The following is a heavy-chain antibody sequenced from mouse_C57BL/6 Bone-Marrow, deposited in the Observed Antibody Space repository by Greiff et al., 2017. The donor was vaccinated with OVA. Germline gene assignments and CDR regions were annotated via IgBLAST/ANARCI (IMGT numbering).Heavy chain of an antibody. V-gene: IGHV1-54*01. D-gene: IGHD2-3*01. Sequence: QVQLQQSGAELVRPGTSVKVSCKASGYAFTNYLIAWVKQRPGQGLEWIGVINPGSGGTYYNEKFKGQATLTADKSSSTAYMQRSSLTSEDSADYVCARCDGFYAMDYWGQGTSVTVSS. CDR2: INPGSGGT. CDR3: ARCDGFYAMDY. J-gene: IGHJ4*01. CDR1: GYAFTNYL.